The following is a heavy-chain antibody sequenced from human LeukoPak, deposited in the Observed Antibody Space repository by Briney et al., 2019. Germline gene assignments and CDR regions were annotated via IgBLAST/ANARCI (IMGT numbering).Heavy chain of an antibody. J-gene: IGHJ4*02. V-gene: IGHV4-30-4*01. CDR2: IYYSGST. CDR3: ARESGYSYGKTNDY. Sequence: SETLSLTCTVSGGSISSGDYYWSWIRQPPGKGLEWIGYIYYSGSTYYNPSLKSRVTISVDTSKNQFSLKPSSVTAADTAVYYCARESGYSYGKTNDYWGQGTLVTVSS. D-gene: IGHD5-18*01. CDR1: GGSISSGDYY.